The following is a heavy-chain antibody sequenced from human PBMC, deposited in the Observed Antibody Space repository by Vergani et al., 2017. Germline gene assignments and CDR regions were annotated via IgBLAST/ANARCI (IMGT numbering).Heavy chain of an antibody. D-gene: IGHD3-10*01. V-gene: IGHV1-18*01. Sequence: QVQLVQSGAEVKKPGASVKVSCKASGYTFTSYGISWVRQAPGQGLEWMGWISDYNGDTNYAQKVQGRVTMTTDTATITAYMELRSLRSDDTAVYYCARDLHALTRFTMVRGVRTPYYWGQGTLVTVSS. J-gene: IGHJ4*02. CDR3: ARDLHALTRFTMVRGVRTPYY. CDR2: ISDYNGDT. CDR1: GYTFTSYG.